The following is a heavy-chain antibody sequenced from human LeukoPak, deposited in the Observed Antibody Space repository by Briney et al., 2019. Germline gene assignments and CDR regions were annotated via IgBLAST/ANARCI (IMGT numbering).Heavy chain of an antibody. CDR3: ARIYYYDSSGYYRH. Sequence: ASVKVSCKASGYTFTGYYMHWVRQAPGQGLEWMGWINPNSGGTNYAQKFQGRVTMTRDTSISTAYMELSRLRSDDTAVYYCARIYYYDSSGYYRHWGQGTLVTVSS. D-gene: IGHD3-22*01. V-gene: IGHV1-2*02. CDR2: INPNSGGT. J-gene: IGHJ4*02. CDR1: GYTFTGYY.